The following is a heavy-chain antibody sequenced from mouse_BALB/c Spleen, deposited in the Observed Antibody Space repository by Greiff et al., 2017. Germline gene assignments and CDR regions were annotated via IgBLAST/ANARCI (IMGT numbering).Heavy chain of an antibody. J-gene: IGHJ4*01. CDR3: ARRVDWAMDY. D-gene: IGHD1-1*01. CDR2: FYPGSGSI. Sequence: VQLQQSGAELVKPGASVKLSCKASGYTFTEYTIHWVKQRSGQGLEWIGWFYPGSGSIKYNEKFKGKATFTADTSSNTAYMQLSSLTSEDSAVYYCARRVDWAMDYWGQGTSVTVSS. CDR1: GYTFTEYT. V-gene: IGHV1-62-2*01.